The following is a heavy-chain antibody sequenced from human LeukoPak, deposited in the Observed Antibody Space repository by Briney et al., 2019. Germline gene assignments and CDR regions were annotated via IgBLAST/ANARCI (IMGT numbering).Heavy chain of an antibody. CDR3: ATAGYSSSWYWFDP. Sequence: ASVNVSCKVSGYTLTELSMHWVRQAPGKGLEWMGGFDPEDGETIYAQKFQGRVTMTEDTSTDTAYMELSSLRSEDTAVYYCATAGYSSSWYWFDPWGQGTLVTVSS. V-gene: IGHV1-24*01. CDR2: FDPEDGET. D-gene: IGHD6-13*01. J-gene: IGHJ5*02. CDR1: GYTLTELS.